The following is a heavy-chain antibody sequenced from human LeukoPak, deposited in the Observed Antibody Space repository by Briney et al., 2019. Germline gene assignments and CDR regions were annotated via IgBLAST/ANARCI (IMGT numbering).Heavy chain of an antibody. J-gene: IGHJ6*03. CDR2: IYHSGST. V-gene: IGHV4-38-2*02. CDR3: ARVRTIRGYSGYESPYYYMDV. Sequence: NLSETLSLTCTVSGYSISSGYYWGWIRQPPGKGLEWIGSIYHSGSTYYNPSLKSRVTISVDTSKNQFSLTLSSVTAADTAVYYCARVRTIRGYSGYESPYYYMDVWGKGTTVTVSS. CDR1: GYSISSGYY. D-gene: IGHD5-12*01.